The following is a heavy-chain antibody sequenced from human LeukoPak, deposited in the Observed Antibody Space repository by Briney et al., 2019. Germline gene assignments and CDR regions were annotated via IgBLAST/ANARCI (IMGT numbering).Heavy chain of an antibody. V-gene: IGHV4-30-2*01. Sequence: PSETLSLTCTASGGSIISSSYYWSWIRQPPGKGLVWFGYIYHSRSTYYNPSLRSCVTISVDRSKNQFSLMLSSVAAAETAVYYCARDPIAQQLAHSIVYWGQGTLVTVSS. J-gene: IGHJ4*02. CDR3: ARDPIAQQLAHSIVY. CDR2: IYHSRST. CDR1: GGSIISSSYY. D-gene: IGHD6-13*01.